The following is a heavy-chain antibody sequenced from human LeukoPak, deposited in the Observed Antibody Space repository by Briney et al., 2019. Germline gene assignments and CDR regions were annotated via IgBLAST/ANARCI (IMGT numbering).Heavy chain of an antibody. Sequence: SETLSLTCTVSGDSISTYYWSWIRQPPGKGLEWIVCICNSGGTNYNHSLKSRVTISVDTSKNQFSLNLSSVTAADTAVYYCAKTGRPNNSGWYRWFDPWGQGTLVTVSS. CDR2: ICNSGGT. CDR3: AKTGRPNNSGWYRWFDP. J-gene: IGHJ5*02. D-gene: IGHD6-19*01. V-gene: IGHV4-4*09. CDR1: GDSISTYY.